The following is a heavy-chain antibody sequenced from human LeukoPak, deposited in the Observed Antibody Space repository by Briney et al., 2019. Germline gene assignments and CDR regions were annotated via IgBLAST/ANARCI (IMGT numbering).Heavy chain of an antibody. D-gene: IGHD3-22*01. Sequence: GGSLRLSCAASGFTFSDYYMSWIRQAPGKGLEWVSYISSSSSYIYYADSVKGRFTISRDNAKNSLYLQMNSLRAEDTAVYYCARDRVYYYDSSGYFDYWGQGTLVTVSS. J-gene: IGHJ4*02. CDR2: ISSSSSYI. V-gene: IGHV3-11*06. CDR3: ARDRVYYYDSSGYFDY. CDR1: GFTFSDYY.